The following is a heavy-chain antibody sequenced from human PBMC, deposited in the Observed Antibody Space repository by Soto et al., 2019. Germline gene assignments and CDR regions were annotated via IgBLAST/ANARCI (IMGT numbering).Heavy chain of an antibody. J-gene: IGHJ4*02. CDR3: ARARIVVAGTIVDY. D-gene: IGHD6-19*01. CDR1: GYSISSGYY. CDR2: IYHSGNT. Sequence: PSETLSLTSAVSGYSISSGYYGGWIRQPPGKGLEWIGRIYHSGNTDYNPSLKSRVTISVDTAKNHLSLKLSCVPAADTAVYYCARARIVVAGTIVDYWGQGTMVTVSS. V-gene: IGHV4-38-2*01.